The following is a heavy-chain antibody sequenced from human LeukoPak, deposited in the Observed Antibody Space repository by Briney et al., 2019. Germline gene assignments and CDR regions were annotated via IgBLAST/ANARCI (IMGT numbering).Heavy chain of an antibody. V-gene: IGHV3-7*01. Sequence: PGGSLRLSCAASGFTFSSYWMSWVRQAPGKGLEWVANIKQDGSEKYYVDSVKGRFTISRDNAKNSLYLQMNSLRAEDTAVYYCAREGIHVSRFLEWTLDYWGQGTLVTVSS. J-gene: IGHJ4*02. CDR3: AREGIHVSRFLEWTLDY. D-gene: IGHD3-3*01. CDR1: GFTFSSYW. CDR2: IKQDGSEK.